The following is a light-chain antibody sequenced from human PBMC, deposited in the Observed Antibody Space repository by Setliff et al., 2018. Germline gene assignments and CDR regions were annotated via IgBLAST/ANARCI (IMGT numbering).Light chain of an antibody. CDR3: CSYVTGGTLA. V-gene: IGLV2-23*02. J-gene: IGLJ3*02. CDR1: SSDIGSYHL. CDR2: EVN. Sequence: QSALTQPASVSGSPGQSITISCAGTSSDIGSYHLVSWYQEHPGKVPKLMIYEVNKRPSGVPNRFSGSKSGNTAPLTISGLQAEDEGDYYCCSYVTGGTLAFGGGTKVTVL.